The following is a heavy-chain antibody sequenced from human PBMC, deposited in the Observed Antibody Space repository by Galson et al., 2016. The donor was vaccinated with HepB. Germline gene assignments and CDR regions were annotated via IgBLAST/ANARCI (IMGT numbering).Heavy chain of an antibody. CDR3: ARDQRLVVGATAGEYSYYYGMDV. CDR1: GFTFSYYL. CDR2: IKQDGSEK. V-gene: IGHV3-7*03. J-gene: IGHJ6*02. D-gene: IGHD1-26*01. Sequence: SLRLSCAASGFTFSYYLMTWVRQAPGKGLEWVANIKQDGSEKYYVDSVKGRSTISRDNAKNSLYLQMNSLRAEDTAVYYCARDQRLVVGATAGEYSYYYGMDVWGQGTTVTVSS.